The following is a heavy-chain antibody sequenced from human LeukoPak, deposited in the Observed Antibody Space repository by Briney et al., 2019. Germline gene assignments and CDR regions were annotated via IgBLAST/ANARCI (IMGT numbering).Heavy chain of an antibody. CDR1: GGTFSSYA. V-gene: IGHV1-69*01. J-gene: IGHJ4*02. D-gene: IGHD3-22*01. CDR2: IIPIFGTA. Sequence: GASVKVSCKASGGTFSSYAITWVRQAPGQGLEWMGGIIPIFGTANYAQKFQGRVTITADESTSTAYMELSSLRSEDTAVYYCARAGRTYDSSGYYLDYWGQGTLVTVSS. CDR3: ARAGRTYDSSGYYLDY.